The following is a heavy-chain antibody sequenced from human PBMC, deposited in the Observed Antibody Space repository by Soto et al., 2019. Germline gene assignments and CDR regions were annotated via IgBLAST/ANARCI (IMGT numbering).Heavy chain of an antibody. Sequence: EVQLVESGGGLVQPGGSLRLSCAASGFALSSYWMHWVRQAPGKGLVWVSRINSDGNSILYADSVKGRFTISRDNAKNPMYLQMNSLRAEDTAVYYCASGNTPLTYCNGDSCYGIDYWGQGTLVTVSS. J-gene: IGHJ4*02. CDR2: INSDGNSI. D-gene: IGHD2-15*01. CDR1: GFALSSYW. V-gene: IGHV3-74*01. CDR3: ASGNTPLTYCNGDSCYGIDY.